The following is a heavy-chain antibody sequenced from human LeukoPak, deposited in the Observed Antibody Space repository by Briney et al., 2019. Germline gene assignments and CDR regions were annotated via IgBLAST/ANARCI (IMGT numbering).Heavy chain of an antibody. CDR3: ARGIGHCTTTSCYVRWDYGMDV. CDR1: GGSFSGYY. CDR2: IIHSGST. J-gene: IGHJ6*02. D-gene: IGHD2-2*01. V-gene: IGHV4-34*01. Sequence: SETLSLTCAVYGGSFSGYYWNWIRQPPGKGLERIGEIIHSGSTNYKPSLKSRVTISEDTSKNQFSLRLSSVTAADTAVYYCARGIGHCTTTSCYVRWDYGMDVWGQGTTVTVSS.